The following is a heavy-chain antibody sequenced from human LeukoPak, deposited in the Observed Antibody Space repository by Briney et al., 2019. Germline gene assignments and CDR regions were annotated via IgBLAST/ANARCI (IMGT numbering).Heavy chain of an antibody. V-gene: IGHV4-34*01. CDR3: ARVVRSARVQRPPRYYFDY. J-gene: IGHJ4*02. CDR1: GGSFSGYY. Sequence: PSETLSLTCAVYGGSFSGYYWSWIRQPPGKGLEWIGEINHSGSTNYNPSLKSRVTISVDTSKNQFSLKLSSVPAADTAVYYCARVVRSARVQRPPRYYFDYWGQGTLVTVSS. D-gene: IGHD2-15*01. CDR2: INHSGST.